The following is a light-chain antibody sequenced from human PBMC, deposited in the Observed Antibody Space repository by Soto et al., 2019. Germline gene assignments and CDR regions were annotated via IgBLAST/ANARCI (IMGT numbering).Light chain of an antibody. CDR1: QSISSY. CDR2: AAS. Sequence: DIQMTQSPASLSASLGDRVTITCRASQSISSYLNWYQQKPGKAPKLLIYAASSLQSGVPSRFTGSGSGTDFTLTISSLQPEDFETYYCHQSYSLPEAFGQGTKVDIK. J-gene: IGKJ1*01. CDR3: HQSYSLPEA. V-gene: IGKV1-39*01.